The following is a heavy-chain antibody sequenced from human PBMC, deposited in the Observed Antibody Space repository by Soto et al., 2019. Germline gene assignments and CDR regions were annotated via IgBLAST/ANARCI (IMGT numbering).Heavy chain of an antibody. V-gene: IGHV3-23*01. CDR2: VSGHDGST. CDR1: GFTFGSYS. Sequence: EVQLLESGGGLVQPGGSLRLSCAASGFTFGSYSMTWVRQAPGKGLEWVSSVSGHDGSTHYADSMKVRFTISRDTSKNMLFLQMNSLRAEDTAVYYCAKDHPGQGDYGDSALRTYWGQGTLVTVSS. CDR3: AKDHPGQGDYGDSALRTY. D-gene: IGHD4-17*01. J-gene: IGHJ4*02.